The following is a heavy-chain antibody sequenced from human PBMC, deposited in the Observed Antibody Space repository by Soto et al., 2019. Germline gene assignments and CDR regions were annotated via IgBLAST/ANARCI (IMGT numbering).Heavy chain of an antibody. CDR1: GGSISSGGYY. J-gene: IGHJ4*02. Sequence: QVQLQESGPGLMKPSQTLSLTCTVSGGSISSGGYYWNWIRQLPGKGLEWIGYIYYSGSTYYNPSLKSRLTISVDTSKNQFSLRLSSMTAADTAVYYCARGKSAAAASFDYWGQGTLVTVSS. CDR2: IYYSGST. V-gene: IGHV4-31*03. D-gene: IGHD6-13*01. CDR3: ARGKSAAAASFDY.